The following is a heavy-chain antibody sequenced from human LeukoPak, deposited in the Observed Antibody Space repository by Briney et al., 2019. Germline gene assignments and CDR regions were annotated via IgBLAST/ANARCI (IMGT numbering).Heavy chain of an antibody. D-gene: IGHD3-3*01. CDR1: GFTFSNYW. Sequence: PGGSLRLSCAASGFTFSNYWMSWVRQAPGKGLEWVANIKQDGSEKYYVDSVKGRFTISRDSAKNSLYLQMNSLRAEDTAVYYCARVKYFDFWSGNEAFDIWGQGTMVTVSS. CDR2: IKQDGSEK. J-gene: IGHJ3*02. V-gene: IGHV3-7*01. CDR3: ARVKYFDFWSGNEAFDI.